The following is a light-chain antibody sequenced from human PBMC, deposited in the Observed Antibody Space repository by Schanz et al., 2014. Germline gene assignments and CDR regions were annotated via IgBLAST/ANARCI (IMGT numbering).Light chain of an antibody. Sequence: EIVLTQSPATLSLSPGERATLSCRASQSVSSSYLAWYQQKPGQTPRLLIYRTSMRAAGVPARFSGSGSGTDFTLTISRLEPDDFAVYYCQQYGSSPPGTFGQGTKVEIK. CDR2: RTS. CDR1: QSVSSSY. CDR3: QQYGSSPPGT. J-gene: IGKJ1*01. V-gene: IGKV3-20*01.